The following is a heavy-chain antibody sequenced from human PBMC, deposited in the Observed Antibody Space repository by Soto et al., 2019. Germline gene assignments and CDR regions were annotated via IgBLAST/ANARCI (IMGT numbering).Heavy chain of an antibody. V-gene: IGHV4-38-2*02. D-gene: IGHD3-9*01. CDR1: GYIISSGYY. Sequence: SETLSLTCSVSGYIISSGYYCGWIRQTQRKGLEWLGSIDYSGRTYYNPSLKSRVSTSVDLSKYQFYLNLRSVTAADTAVYFCARDWRTGYDSYNFDYWGQGTLVSVSS. CDR2: IDYSGRT. J-gene: IGHJ4*02. CDR3: ARDWRTGYDSYNFDY.